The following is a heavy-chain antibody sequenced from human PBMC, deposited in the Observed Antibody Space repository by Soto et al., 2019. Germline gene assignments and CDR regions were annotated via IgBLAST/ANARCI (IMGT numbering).Heavy chain of an antibody. CDR3: AREEYSSGWSGGFDP. D-gene: IGHD6-19*01. CDR2: ISSSGSTI. CDR1: GFTFSSYA. J-gene: IGHJ5*02. Sequence: EVQLLESGGGLVQPGGSLRLSCAASGFTFSSYAMSWVRQAPGKGLEWVSYISSSGSTIYYADSVKGRFTISRDNAKNSLYLQMNSLRAEDTAVYYCAREEYSSGWSGGFDPWGQGTLVTVSS. V-gene: IGHV3-48*04.